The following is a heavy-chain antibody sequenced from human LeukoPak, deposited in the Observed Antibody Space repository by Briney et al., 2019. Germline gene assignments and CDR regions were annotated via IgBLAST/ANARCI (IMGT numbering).Heavy chain of an antibody. CDR3: ARGTRHLSLRYFDWLLYRKVAFDY. CDR2: INPSGGST. D-gene: IGHD3-9*01. J-gene: IGHJ4*02. V-gene: IGHV1-46*01. CDR1: GYTFTSYF. Sequence: ASVKVSCKASGYTFTSYFLHWVRQAPGQGLEWMGIINPSGGSTNYAQKFQGRVTMTRDTSTSTVYMELSSLRSEDTAVYYCARGTRHLSLRYFDWLLYRKVAFDYWGQGTLVTVSS.